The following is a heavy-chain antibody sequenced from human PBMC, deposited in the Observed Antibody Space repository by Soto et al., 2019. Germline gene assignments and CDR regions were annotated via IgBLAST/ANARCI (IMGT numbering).Heavy chain of an antibody. Sequence: GGSLRLSCAASGFTFSSYAMSWVRQAPGKGLEWVSAISGSGGSTYYADSVKGRFTISRDNSKNTLYLQMNSLRAEDTAVYDWAKEAWLVRTPRVNWFDPWGQGTLVTVSS. CDR3: AKEAWLVRTPRVNWFDP. V-gene: IGHV3-23*01. CDR2: ISGSGGST. J-gene: IGHJ5*02. D-gene: IGHD6-19*01. CDR1: GFTFSSYA.